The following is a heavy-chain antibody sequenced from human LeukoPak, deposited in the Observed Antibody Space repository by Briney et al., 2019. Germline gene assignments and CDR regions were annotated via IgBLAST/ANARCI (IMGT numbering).Heavy chain of an antibody. CDR2: TYYRSKWYS. D-gene: IGHD5-24*01. CDR3: VRGGQGDGYSADEAFDM. Sequence: SQTLSLTCAISGDSVSSNSAAWNWIRQSPSRGLEWLGRTYYRSKWYSDYAISVKNRITIKPDTSKNQFSLQLNSVTPEDTAVYYCVRGGQGDGYSADEAFDMWGQGTMVTVSS. J-gene: IGHJ3*02. V-gene: IGHV6-1*01. CDR1: GDSVSSNSAA.